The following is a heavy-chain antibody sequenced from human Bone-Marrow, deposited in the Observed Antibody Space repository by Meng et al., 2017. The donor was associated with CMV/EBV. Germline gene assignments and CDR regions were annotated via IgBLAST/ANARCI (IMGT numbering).Heavy chain of an antibody. D-gene: IGHD6-13*01. CDR2: ISSSSSYI. CDR3: ARPYRIAAAGFDY. CDR1: GFTFSSYS. Sequence: ETLSLTCAASGFTFSSYSMNWVRQAPGKGLEWVSSISSSSSYIYYADSVKGRFTISRDNAKNSLYLQMNSLRAEDTAVYYCARPYRIAAAGFDYWGQGTLVTVSS. V-gene: IGHV3-21*01. J-gene: IGHJ4*02.